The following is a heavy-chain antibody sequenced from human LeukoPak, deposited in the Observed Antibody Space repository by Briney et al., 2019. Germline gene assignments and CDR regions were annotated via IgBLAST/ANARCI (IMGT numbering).Heavy chain of an antibody. CDR1: GFTFSSYG. D-gene: IGHD2-2*01. Sequence: PGMSLRLSCAASGFTFSSYGMHWVRQAPGKGLEWVAVISYDGSNKYYADSVKGRFTISRDNSKNTLYLQMNSLRAEDTAVYYCAKDVPRVVVVPAAMTYLSYWGQGTLVTVSS. V-gene: IGHV3-30*18. CDR3: AKDVPRVVVVPAAMTYLSY. J-gene: IGHJ4*02. CDR2: ISYDGSNK.